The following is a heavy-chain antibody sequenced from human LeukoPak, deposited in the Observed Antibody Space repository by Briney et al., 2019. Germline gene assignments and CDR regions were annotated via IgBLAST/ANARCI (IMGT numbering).Heavy chain of an antibody. CDR2: IYYSGST. CDR3: ARGPNYGGNSKDFDY. CDR1: GGSISGYY. J-gene: IGHJ4*02. D-gene: IGHD4-23*01. V-gene: IGHV4-59*12. Sequence: SETLSLTCTVSGGSISGYYWSWIRQPPGKRLEWIAYIYYSGSTIYNPSLKSRVTISVDTSKNQFSLKVRSVTAADTAVYYCARGPNYGGNSKDFDYWGQGTLVTVSS.